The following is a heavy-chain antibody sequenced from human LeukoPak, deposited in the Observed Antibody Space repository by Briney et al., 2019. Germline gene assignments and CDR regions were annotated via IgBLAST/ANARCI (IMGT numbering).Heavy chain of an antibody. V-gene: IGHV3-23*01. J-gene: IGHJ4*02. Sequence: GGSLRLSCAASGFTFSSYAMSWVRQAPGKGLEWVSAISGSGGSTYYADSVKGRFTISRDNSENTVYLQMNSLSGEDTAVYYCARVRDSSWFYFEYWGQGTLVTVSS. CDR3: ARVRDSSWFYFEY. D-gene: IGHD6-13*01. CDR1: GFTFSSYA. CDR2: ISGSGGST.